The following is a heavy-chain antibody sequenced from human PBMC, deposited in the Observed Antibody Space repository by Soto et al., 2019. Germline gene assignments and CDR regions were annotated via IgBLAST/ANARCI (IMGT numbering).Heavy chain of an antibody. CDR1: GGSISSGGYS. J-gene: IGHJ5*02. D-gene: IGHD6-6*01. CDR2: IYHSGST. V-gene: IGHV4-30-2*01. CDR3: ARASIAARFRWFDP. Sequence: PSETLSLTCTVSGGSISSGGYSWSWIRQPPGKGLEWIGYIYHSGSTYYNPSLKSRVTISVDRSKNPFSLKLSSVTAADTAVYYCARASIAARFRWFDPWGQGTLVTVSS.